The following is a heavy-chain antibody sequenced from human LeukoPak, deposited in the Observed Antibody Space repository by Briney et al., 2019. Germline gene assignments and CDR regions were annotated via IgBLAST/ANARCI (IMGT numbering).Heavy chain of an antibody. CDR2: TYYRSRWLN. J-gene: IGHJ3*02. V-gene: IGHV6-1*01. Sequence: SQTLSLTCAISGDSVSSNSATWNWIRQSPSRVLVWLGRTYYRSRWLNDYAVSVKGRITVNPDTSKNQFSLQLHSVSPEDTAVYYCVRDSGMGLDAFDIWGQGTMVTVSS. D-gene: IGHD3-10*01. CDR3: VRDSGMGLDAFDI. CDR1: GDSVSSNSAT.